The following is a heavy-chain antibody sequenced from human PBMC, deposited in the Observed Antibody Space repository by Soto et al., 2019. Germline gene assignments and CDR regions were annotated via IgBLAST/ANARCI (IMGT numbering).Heavy chain of an antibody. J-gene: IGHJ6*02. D-gene: IGHD2-2*01. CDR2: IYYSGNT. CDR3: ARHTISLVVVPARDYGMDV. Sequence: SEILSLTCTVSSGSVSSTNYYWGWIRQPPGKGLEWIGNIYYSGNTYYNPSLKSRVTISVDTSKNQFSLKLSSVTAADTAVYYCARHTISLVVVPARDYGMDVWGQGTTVTVSS. CDR1: SGSVSSTNYY. V-gene: IGHV4-39*01.